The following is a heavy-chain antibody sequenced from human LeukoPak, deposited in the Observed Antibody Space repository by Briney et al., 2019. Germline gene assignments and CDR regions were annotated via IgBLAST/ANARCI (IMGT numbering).Heavy chain of an antibody. CDR2: IYWDDDK. J-gene: IGHJ3*02. V-gene: IGHV2-5*02. D-gene: IGHD3-10*01. CDR1: GFSLSTSGVG. CDR3: ARIRFGELFGGAFDI. Sequence: GRTLVNPTQTLTLTCTFSGFSLSTSGVGVGWIRQPPGKALERLALIYWDDDKRYSPSLKSRITITKDTSKNQVVLTMTNMDPVDTATFYCARIRFGELFGGAFDIWGQGTMVTVSS.